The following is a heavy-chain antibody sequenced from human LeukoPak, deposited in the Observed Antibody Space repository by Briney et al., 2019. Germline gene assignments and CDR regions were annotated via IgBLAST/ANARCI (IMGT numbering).Heavy chain of an antibody. Sequence: GGSLRLSCVGSGFNVTTNNMYWVRQAPGKGLECVSAFHAGGGPDYADSVRGRFTISRDDSKNTVYLQMNSLRDEDTALYYCVREAGYCAPVCLKTNWFDPWGQGTLVTVSS. V-gene: IGHV3-53*01. CDR1: GFNVTTNN. J-gene: IGHJ5*02. CDR3: VREAGYCAPVCLKTNWFDP. CDR2: FHAGGGP. D-gene: IGHD2-15*01.